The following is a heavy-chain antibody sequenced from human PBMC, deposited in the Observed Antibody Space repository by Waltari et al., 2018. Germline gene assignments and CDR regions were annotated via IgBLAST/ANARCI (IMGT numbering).Heavy chain of an antibody. J-gene: IGHJ5*02. CDR2: INPDTGGT. Sequence: QVQVVHSGAEVKKHGASVKVSCKTSGSTFTGYYIHWVRQAPGQGLAWMGWINPDTGGTNYGQKFQGRVSMTRDTSISTAYMELSSLKSDDTAIYYCTRWTFAMGFDPWGQGTLVTVSS. CDR1: GSTFTGYY. CDR3: TRWTFAMGFDP. V-gene: IGHV1-2*02.